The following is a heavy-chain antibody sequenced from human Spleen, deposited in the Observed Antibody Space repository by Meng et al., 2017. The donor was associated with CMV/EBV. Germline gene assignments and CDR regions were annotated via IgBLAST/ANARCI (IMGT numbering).Heavy chain of an antibody. V-gene: IGHV1-69*12. CDR3: ARVATSYYFDY. CDR1: GGTFSSYA. Sequence: QVQEVQSGAEVKTPGPSVKVSCKASGGTFSSYAISWVRQAPGQGLEWIGGIIPSFGTANYAQKFQGRVTITADESTSTAYMELSSLRSEATAVYYCARVATSYYFDYWGQGTLVTVSS. D-gene: IGHD5-12*01. J-gene: IGHJ4*02. CDR2: IIPSFGTA.